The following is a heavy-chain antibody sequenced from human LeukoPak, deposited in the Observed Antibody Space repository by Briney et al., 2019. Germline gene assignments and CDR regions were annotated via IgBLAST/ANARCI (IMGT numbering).Heavy chain of an antibody. D-gene: IGHD3-10*01. CDR2: IYHSGST. CDR1: GGSISSGGYS. V-gene: IGHV4-30-2*01. CDR3: ARVLYPYMVRGVIAGSWFDP. J-gene: IGHJ5*02. Sequence: SETLSLTCAVSGGSISSGGYSWSWIRQPPGKGLEWIGYIYHSGSTYYNPSLKSRVTISVDRSKNQFSLKLSSVTAADTAVYYCARVLYPYMVRGVIAGSWFDPWGQGTLVTVSS.